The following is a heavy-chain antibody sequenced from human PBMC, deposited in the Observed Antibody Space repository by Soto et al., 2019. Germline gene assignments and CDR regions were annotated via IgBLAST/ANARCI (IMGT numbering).Heavy chain of an antibody. CDR3: AKESGGYYGSEYYYAMDV. CDR2: ISYDGSNK. V-gene: IGHV3-30-3*02. D-gene: IGHD3-22*01. J-gene: IGHJ6*02. Sequence: QVQLVESGGGVVQPGRSLRLSCAASGFTFSSYAMHWVRQAPGTGLEWVAVISYDGSNKYYADSVKGRFTISRDNSKNTLYLHMNSLRAEDTAVYYCAKESGGYYGSEYYYAMDVWGQGTTVTVSS. CDR1: GFTFSSYA.